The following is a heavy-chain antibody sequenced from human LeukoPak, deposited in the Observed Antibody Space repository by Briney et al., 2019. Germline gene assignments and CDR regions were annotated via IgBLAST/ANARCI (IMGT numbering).Heavy chain of an antibody. D-gene: IGHD5-18*01. J-gene: IGHJ3*02. CDR1: GFTFSSYG. V-gene: IGHV3-30*18. CDR2: ISYDGSNK. CDR3: AKLWLWGSDAFDI. Sequence: PGRSLRLSCAASGFTFSSYGVHWVRQAPGKGLEWVAVISYDGSNKYYADSVKGRFTISRDNSKNTLYLQMNSLRAEDTAVYYCAKLWLWGSDAFDIWGQGTMVTVSS.